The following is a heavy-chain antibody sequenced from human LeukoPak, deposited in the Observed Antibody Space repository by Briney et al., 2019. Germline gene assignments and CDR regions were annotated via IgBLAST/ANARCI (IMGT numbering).Heavy chain of an antibody. V-gene: IGHV3-43*02. CDR3: AKVLGSSSWYSLGY. CDR2: ISGGGGST. Sequence: GGSLRLSCAASGFTFSTFWMHWVRQAPGKGLEWVSLISGGGGSTSYADSVKGRFTISRDNNKGSLYLQMNSLRTEDTALYYCAKVLGSSSWYSLGYWGQGTLVTVSS. J-gene: IGHJ4*02. D-gene: IGHD6-13*01. CDR1: GFTFSTFW.